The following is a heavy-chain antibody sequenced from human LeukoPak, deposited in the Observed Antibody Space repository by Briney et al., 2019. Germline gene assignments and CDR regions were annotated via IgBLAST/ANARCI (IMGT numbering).Heavy chain of an antibody. J-gene: IGHJ4*02. D-gene: IGHD2-2*01. V-gene: IGHV4-30-2*01. CDR3: ASRYCSSTSCYFY. CDR2: IYHSGST. CDR1: GGSISSGGYS. Sequence: SQTLSLTCAVSGGSISSGGYSWSWIRQPPGKGLEWIGYIYHSGSTYYNPSLKSRVTISVDRSKNQFSPKLSSVTAADTAVYYCASRYCSSTSCYFYWGQGTLVTVSS.